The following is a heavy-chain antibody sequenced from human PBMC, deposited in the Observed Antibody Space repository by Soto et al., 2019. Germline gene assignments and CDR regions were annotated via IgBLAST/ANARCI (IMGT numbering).Heavy chain of an antibody. V-gene: IGHV1-8*01. Sequence: SVKVSGNASGYTVTSHDINWLRQATGQGLEWMGWINPHSGNTGYAQKFQGRVTMTRNTSISTAYMELSSLRSEDTDVYYCARARDYDDFDIWGQGTMVTVSS. CDR1: GYTVTSHD. CDR2: INPHSGNT. CDR3: ARARDYDDFDI. J-gene: IGHJ3*02. D-gene: IGHD4-17*01.